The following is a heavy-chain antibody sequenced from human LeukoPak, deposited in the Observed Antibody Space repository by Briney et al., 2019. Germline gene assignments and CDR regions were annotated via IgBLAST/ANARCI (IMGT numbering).Heavy chain of an antibody. J-gene: IGHJ4*02. CDR2: LNWNGDST. CDR3: TSTNYHDSGGGY. V-gene: IGHV3-20*04. D-gene: IGHD3-22*01. CDR1: GFTFDDYG. Sequence: WPGGSLRLSCAASGFTFDDYGMSWVRQAPGKGLEWVSGLNWNGDSTGYADSVKGRFTISRDNTNNSLYLQMNSLRIEDTALYYCTSTNYHDSGGGYWGQGTLVTVSS.